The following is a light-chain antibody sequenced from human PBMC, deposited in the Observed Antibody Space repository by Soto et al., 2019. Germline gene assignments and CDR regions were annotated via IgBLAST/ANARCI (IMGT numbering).Light chain of an antibody. CDR2: LNSDGSH. J-gene: IGLJ2*01. CDR3: QTWVTGIHI. V-gene: IGLV4-69*01. Sequence: QPVLTQSPSASASLGASVKLTCTLSSGHSNYAIAWHQQPPEKGPRFLMKLNSDGSHSKGDGIPDRFSGSSSGAERYLTISTLQSEDEADYYCQTWVTGIHIFGGGTKVTVL. CDR1: SGHSNYA.